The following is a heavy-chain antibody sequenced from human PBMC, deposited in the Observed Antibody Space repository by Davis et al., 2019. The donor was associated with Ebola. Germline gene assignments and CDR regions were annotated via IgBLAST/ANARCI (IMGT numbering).Heavy chain of an antibody. CDR3: AKDSYHDFWSGYLR. CDR2: ISGSGGST. V-gene: IGHV3-23*01. J-gene: IGHJ4*02. Sequence: PGGSLRLSCAASGFTFSSYAMSWVRQAPGKGLEWVSAISGSGGSTYYADSVKGRFTISRDNSKNTLYLQMNSLRAEDTAVYYCAKDSYHDFWSGYLRWGQGTLVTVSS. CDR1: GFTFSSYA. D-gene: IGHD3-3*01.